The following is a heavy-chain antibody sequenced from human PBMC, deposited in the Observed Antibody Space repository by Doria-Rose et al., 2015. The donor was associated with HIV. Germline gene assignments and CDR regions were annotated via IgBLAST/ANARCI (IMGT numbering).Heavy chain of an antibody. Sequence: LVQSGGGLLQPGRALRLSCAASGFRFDDHAMHWVRQTPGKGLEWVAGISWNSDTIDYADSVKGRFTISRDNAKNSLYLQMNSLRAEDTALYYCTKRRGVTDIDPFDIWGQGTMVIVSS. CDR3: TKRRGVTDIDPFDI. V-gene: IGHV3-9*01. D-gene: IGHD2-21*02. J-gene: IGHJ3*02. CDR2: ISWNSDTI. CDR1: GFRFDDHA.